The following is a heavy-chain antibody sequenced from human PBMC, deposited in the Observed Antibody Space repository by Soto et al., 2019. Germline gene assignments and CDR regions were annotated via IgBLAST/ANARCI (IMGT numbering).Heavy chain of an antibody. Sequence: GGSLRLSCAASGFTFSSYAMSWVRQAPGKGLEWVSAISGSGGSTYYADSVKGRFTISRDNSKNTLYLQMNSLRAEDTAVYYCAKDLGYDILTGPDAFDIWGQGTMV. D-gene: IGHD3-9*01. CDR1: GFTFSSYA. CDR3: AKDLGYDILTGPDAFDI. CDR2: ISGSGGST. J-gene: IGHJ3*02. V-gene: IGHV3-23*01.